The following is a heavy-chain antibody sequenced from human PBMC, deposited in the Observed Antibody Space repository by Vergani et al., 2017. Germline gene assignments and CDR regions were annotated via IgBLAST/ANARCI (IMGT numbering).Heavy chain of an antibody. CDR2: IIPIFGTA. V-gene: IGHV1-69*01. CDR3: ARSRVEMATSGGLDAFDI. D-gene: IGHD5-24*01. CDR1: GGTFSSYA. Sequence: QVQLVQSGAEVKKPGSSVKVSCKASGGTFSSYAISWVRQAPGKGLEWMGGIIPIFGTANYAQKFQGRVTITADESESTADMELSSLRSEDTAVYYCARSRVEMATSGGLDAFDIWGQGTMVTVSS. J-gene: IGHJ3*02.